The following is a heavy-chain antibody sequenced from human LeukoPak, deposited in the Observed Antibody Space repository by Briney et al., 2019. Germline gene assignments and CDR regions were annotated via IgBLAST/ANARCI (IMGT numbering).Heavy chain of an antibody. D-gene: IGHD1-26*01. CDR1: GGSISSYY. CDR2: IYYSGST. Sequence: NPSETLSLTCTVSGGSISSYYWSWIRQPPGKGLEWIGYIYYSGSTSYNPSPKSRVTISVDTSKNHFSLKLSSVTAADTAVYYCARYSGSYPHDAFDIWGQGTMVTVSS. CDR3: ARYSGSYPHDAFDI. V-gene: IGHV4-59*01. J-gene: IGHJ3*02.